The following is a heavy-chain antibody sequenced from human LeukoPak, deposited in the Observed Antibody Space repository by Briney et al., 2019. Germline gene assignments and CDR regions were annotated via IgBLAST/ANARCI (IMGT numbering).Heavy chain of an antibody. CDR1: GGSISSSPYY. J-gene: IGHJ4*02. Sequence: NSSETLSLTCTVSGGSISSSPYYWGWIRQPPGKGLEWIGSIYYSGTTHYNPSLKSRVTISLDKSKNQFSLKLTSVTAADTALYFCARAGGGTYYFDFWGQGTLVTVSS. CDR3: ARAGGGTYYFDF. CDR2: IYYSGTT. D-gene: IGHD1-26*01. V-gene: IGHV4-39*07.